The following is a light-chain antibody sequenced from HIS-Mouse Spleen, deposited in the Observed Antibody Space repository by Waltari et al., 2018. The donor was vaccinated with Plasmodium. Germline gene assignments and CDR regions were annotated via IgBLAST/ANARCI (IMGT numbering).Light chain of an antibody. CDR3: QQYDNLPRT. V-gene: IGKV1-33*01. Sequence: DIQMTHSPSSLSASVGDRVTITCQARQAISNYLNWYQQKPGKAPKLLSYDASNLETGVPSRFSGRGAGTDCTFTCSSLQPEDIATYYCQQYDNLPRTFGGGTKVEIK. CDR1: QAISNY. J-gene: IGKJ4*01. CDR2: DAS.